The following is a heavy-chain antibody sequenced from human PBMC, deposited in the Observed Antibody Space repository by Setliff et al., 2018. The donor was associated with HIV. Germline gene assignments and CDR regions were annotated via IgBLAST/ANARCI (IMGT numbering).Heavy chain of an antibody. CDR3: VRENDLLDGFDF. CDR2: TYYRSKWYY. V-gene: IGHV6-1*01. Sequence: SQTLALTCVISGDSVSGNSVSWNWIRQSPSGGLEWLGRTYYRSKWYYQYALSMKSRISNNPDTSKNQFYLQLNSVTPEDTCLYYCVRENDLLDGFDFWGQGTMVTVSS. D-gene: IGHD1-1*01. J-gene: IGHJ3*01. CDR1: GDSVSGNSVS.